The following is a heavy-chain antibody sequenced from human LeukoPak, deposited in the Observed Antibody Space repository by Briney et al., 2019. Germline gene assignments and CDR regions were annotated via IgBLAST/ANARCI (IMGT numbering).Heavy chain of an antibody. J-gene: IGHJ4*02. CDR1: GGSIRTSTYY. D-gene: IGHD6-13*01. CDR3: ARAYSSSWYGY. Sequence: PSETLSLTCAVSGGSIRTSTYYWGWIRQPPGKGLKWIGSIYFGGNTYYNPSLKSRVTISVDTSKNQFSLKLSSVTAADTAVYYCARAYSSSWYGYWGQGTLVTVSS. CDR2: IYFGGNT. V-gene: IGHV4-39*01.